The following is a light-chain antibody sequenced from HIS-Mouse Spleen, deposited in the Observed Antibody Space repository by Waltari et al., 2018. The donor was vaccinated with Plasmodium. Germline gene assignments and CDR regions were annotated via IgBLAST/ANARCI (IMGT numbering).Light chain of an antibody. Sequence: TPPRSVSGSPGQSVTISCTGTSSDVGGYNYVSWYQQHPGKAPKLMIYDVSKRPSGVPDRFSGSKSGNTASLTISGLQAEDEADYYCCSYAGSYTYVFGTGTKVTVL. V-gene: IGLV2-11*01. CDR2: DVS. CDR1: SSDVGGYNY. CDR3: CSYAGSYTYV. J-gene: IGLJ1*01.